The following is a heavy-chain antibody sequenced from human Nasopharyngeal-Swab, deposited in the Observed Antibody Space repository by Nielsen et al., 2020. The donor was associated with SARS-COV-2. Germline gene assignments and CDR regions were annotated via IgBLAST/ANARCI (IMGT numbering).Heavy chain of an antibody. V-gene: IGHV3-30-3*01. J-gene: IGHJ6*02. CDR1: GFTFSSYA. CDR3: ARALLPYYGMDV. CDR2: ISYDGSNK. Sequence: SLKISCAASGFTFSSYAMHWVRQAPGKGLEWVAVISYDGSNKYYADSVKGRFTISRDNSKNTLYLQMNSLRAEDTAVYYCARALLPYYGMDVWGQGTTVTVSS.